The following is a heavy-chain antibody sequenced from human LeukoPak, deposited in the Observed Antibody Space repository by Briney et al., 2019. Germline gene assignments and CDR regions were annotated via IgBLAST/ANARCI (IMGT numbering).Heavy chain of an antibody. V-gene: IGHV3-74*01. CDR3: AKMGLDYYASSGYYGYFDY. D-gene: IGHD3-22*01. CDR2: ITSDGSTT. CDR1: GFSFSIYW. Sequence: GGSLRLSCFASGFSFSIYWMHWVRQAPGKGLVWVSRITSDGSTTNYADSVEGRFTISRDNSKNTLYLQMNSLRAEDTAVYYCAKMGLDYYASSGYYGYFDYWGQGTLVTVSS. J-gene: IGHJ4*02.